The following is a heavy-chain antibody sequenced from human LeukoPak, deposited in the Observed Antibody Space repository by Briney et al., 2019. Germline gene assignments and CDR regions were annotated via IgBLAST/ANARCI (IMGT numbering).Heavy chain of an antibody. CDR1: GFTFSSYA. J-gene: IGHJ4*02. D-gene: IGHD6-13*01. CDR3: AKKGSRTIATGGFDC. Sequence: GGSLRLSCAASGFTFSSYAMSWVRQAPGKGLEWISTISGSGSTTYYGASVKGRFTISRDSSKNTLDLQMNSLRAEDTAVYYFAKKGSRTIATGGFDCWGQGTLVIVSS. CDR2: ISGSGSTT. V-gene: IGHV3-23*01.